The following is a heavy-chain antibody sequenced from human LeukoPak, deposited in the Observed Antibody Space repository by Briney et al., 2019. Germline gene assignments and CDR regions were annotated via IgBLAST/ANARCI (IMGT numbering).Heavy chain of an antibody. Sequence: GGSLRLSCAASGFTFSSYAMSWVRQAPGKGLEWVSAISGSGGSTYYADSVKGRFTISRDNAKNSLYLQMNSLIVDDTAVYYCARGDTSAWDFDSWGQGTLVTVSS. CDR3: ARGDTSAWDFDS. CDR1: GFTFSSYA. D-gene: IGHD3-22*01. J-gene: IGHJ4*02. CDR2: ISGSGGST. V-gene: IGHV3-23*01.